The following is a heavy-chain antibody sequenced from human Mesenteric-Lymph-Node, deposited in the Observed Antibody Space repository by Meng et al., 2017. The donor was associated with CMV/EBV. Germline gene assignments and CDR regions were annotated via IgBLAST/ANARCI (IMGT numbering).Heavy chain of an antibody. Sequence: GGSLRLSCAASGFTFSDYYMSWIRQAPGKGLEWVSYISSSGSTIYYADSVKGRFTISRDNAKNSLYLQMNSLRAEDTAVYYCARDGRYYDSNGDYFDYWGQGTLVTVSS. CDR2: ISSSGSTI. J-gene: IGHJ4*02. CDR1: GFTFSDYY. D-gene: IGHD3-22*01. CDR3: ARDGRYYDSNGDYFDY. V-gene: IGHV3-11*01.